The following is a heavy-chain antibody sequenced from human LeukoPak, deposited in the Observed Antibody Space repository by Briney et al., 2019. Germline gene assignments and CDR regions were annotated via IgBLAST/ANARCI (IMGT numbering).Heavy chain of an antibody. CDR3: ARGFASSWYYFDY. J-gene: IGHJ4*02. CDR2: IYTSGTT. Sequence: SSETLSLTCIVSGGSISNFYWRWIRQPAGRGLEWIGRIYTSGTTNHNPSLKSRVTMSLDTSKNQFSLKLSSVTAADTAIYFCARGFASSWYYFDYWGQGTLVTVSS. V-gene: IGHV4-4*07. D-gene: IGHD6-13*01. CDR1: GGSISNFY.